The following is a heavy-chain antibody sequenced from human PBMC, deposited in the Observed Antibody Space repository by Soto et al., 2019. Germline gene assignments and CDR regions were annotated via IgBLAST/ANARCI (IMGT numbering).Heavy chain of an antibody. Sequence: SETLSLTCTVSGGSVSSGSYYWSWIRQPPGKGLEWIGYIYYSGSTNYNPSLKSRVTISVDTSKNQFSLKLSSVTAADTAVYYCARDTAIVSFNYYYGTDVLGQATTVTVSS. D-gene: IGHD5-18*01. CDR2: IYYSGST. CDR1: GGSVSSGSYY. V-gene: IGHV4-61*01. CDR3: ARDTAIVSFNYYYGTDV. J-gene: IGHJ6*02.